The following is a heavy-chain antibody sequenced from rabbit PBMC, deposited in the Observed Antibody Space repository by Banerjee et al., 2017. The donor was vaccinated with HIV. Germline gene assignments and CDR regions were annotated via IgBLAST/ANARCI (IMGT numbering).Heavy chain of an antibody. CDR3: ARAPSDNVGYAYPLDL. Sequence: QSLEESGGDLVKPGASLTLTCKASGFSFSSGYDMCWVRQAPGKGLEWIACIYTSSGRTYYASWAKGRFTISKVSSATVTLQMTSLTAADTATYFCARAPSDNVGYAYPLDLWGPGTLVTDS. CDR2: IYTSSGRT. CDR1: GFSFSSGYD. J-gene: IGHJ4*01. D-gene: IGHD6-1*01. V-gene: IGHV1S40*01.